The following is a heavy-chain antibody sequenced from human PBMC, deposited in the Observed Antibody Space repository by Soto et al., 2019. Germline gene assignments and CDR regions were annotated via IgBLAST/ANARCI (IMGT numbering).Heavy chain of an antibody. J-gene: IGHJ4*02. CDR1: GFTFSDYA. CDR2: VSHDGRNT. CDR3: AKAGRQWLATSHFNY. V-gene: IGHV3-30*18. D-gene: IGHD6-19*01. Sequence: VQLVESGGGVVQPGRSLRLSCAASGFTFSDYAMHWVRQAPGKGLEWVAVVSHDGRNTHYADSVKGRFTISSDSSKNTVSLEMTSLRAKDTAVYYCAKAGRQWLATSHFNYWGQGALVTVSS.